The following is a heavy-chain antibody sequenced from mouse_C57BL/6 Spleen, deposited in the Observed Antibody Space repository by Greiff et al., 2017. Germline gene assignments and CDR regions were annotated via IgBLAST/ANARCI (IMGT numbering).Heavy chain of an antibody. V-gene: IGHV1-78*01. Sequence: SDAELVKPGASVKISCKVSGYTFTEHTIHWMKQRPEQGLAWIGYIYPRDGSTKYNAKLKGKATLTADKSSSTAYMQLNSLTSQDSAVYFCARFPYYYCSSYDYAMDYWGQGTSVTVAS. CDR2: IYPRDGST. J-gene: IGHJ4*01. CDR1: GYTFTEHT. D-gene: IGHD1-1*01. CDR3: ARFPYYYCSSYDYAMDY.